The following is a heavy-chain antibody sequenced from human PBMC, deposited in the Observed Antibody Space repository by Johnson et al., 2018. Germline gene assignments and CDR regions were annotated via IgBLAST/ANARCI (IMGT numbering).Heavy chain of an antibody. Sequence: VQLVESGGGVVQPGRSLRLSCAASGFTFSSYAMHWVRQAPGKGLEWVAVISYDGSNNYYADSVKGRFTISRDNSKNTLYLQMNSRRAGDTAVYCCAKGATAITVNYYYIDVWGKGTAVTVSS. J-gene: IGHJ6*03. CDR2: ISYDGSNN. V-gene: IGHV3-30*04. D-gene: IGHD5-18*01. CDR3: AKGATAITVNYYYIDV. CDR1: GFTFSSYA.